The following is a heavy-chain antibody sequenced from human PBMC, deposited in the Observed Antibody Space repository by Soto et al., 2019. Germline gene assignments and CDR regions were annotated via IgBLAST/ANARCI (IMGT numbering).Heavy chain of an antibody. D-gene: IGHD6-19*01. Sequence: QVQLVQSGPEVKNPGASVKVSCKASGYTFKNYGIKWVRQAPGQGLEWVGWITIYNGNRHSAEKFQGRVTMTTDTSTSTTYMELKSLTSDETGVYYCARDAQPKGVAADGASDYWGQGALVTVSS. CDR2: ITIYNGNR. CDR1: GYTFKNYG. CDR3: ARDAQPKGVAADGASDY. V-gene: IGHV1-18*01. J-gene: IGHJ4*02.